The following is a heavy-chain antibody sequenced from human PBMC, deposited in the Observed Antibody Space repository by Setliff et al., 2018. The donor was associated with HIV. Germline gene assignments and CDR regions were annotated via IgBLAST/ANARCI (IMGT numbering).Heavy chain of an antibody. D-gene: IGHD2-2*02. J-gene: IGHJ5*02. CDR1: GDSITSNDYY. CDR3: ARYTSKVDWFDP. V-gene: IGHV4-39*01. CDR2: VHYNGRA. Sequence: LSLTCTVSGDSITSNDYYWGWIRQPPGKGLEWIGIVHYNGRAYYDPSLKSRVTISVDSSLTQFSLKLRSVTASDSALYYCARYTSKVDWFDPWGQGALVTVSS.